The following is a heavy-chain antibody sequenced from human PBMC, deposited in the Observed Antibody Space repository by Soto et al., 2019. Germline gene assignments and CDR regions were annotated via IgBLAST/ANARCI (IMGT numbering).Heavy chain of an antibody. V-gene: IGHV1-24*01. J-gene: IGHJ6*02. CDR1: GYTLTELS. CDR3: ATKGRWYVGYYYYGMDV. D-gene: IGHD6-13*01. Sequence: QVQLVQSGAEVKKPGASVKVSCKVSGYTLTELSMHWVRQAPGKGLEWMGGFDPEDGETIYAQKFQGRVTMTEDTSTGTAYMELGSLRAEDTAVYYCATKGRWYVGYYYYGMDVWGQGTTVTVSS. CDR2: FDPEDGET.